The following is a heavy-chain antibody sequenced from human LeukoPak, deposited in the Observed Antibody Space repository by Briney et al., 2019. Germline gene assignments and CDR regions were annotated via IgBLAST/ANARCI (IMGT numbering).Heavy chain of an antibody. V-gene: IGHV1-18*01. CDR2: ISAYNGNT. J-gene: IGHJ6*02. D-gene: IGHD3-3*01. CDR1: GYTFTIYG. CDR3: ARDPRITIFGVVIMASYYYYGMDV. Sequence: VASVKVSCTASGYTFTIYGISWVRQAPGQGLEWMGWISAYNGNTNYAQKLQGRVTMTTDTSTSTAYMELRSLRSDDTAVYYCARDPRITIFGVVIMASYYYYGMDVWGQGTTVTVSS.